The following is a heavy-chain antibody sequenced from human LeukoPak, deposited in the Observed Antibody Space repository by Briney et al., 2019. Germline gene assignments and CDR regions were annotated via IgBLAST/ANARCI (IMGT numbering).Heavy chain of an antibody. Sequence: MASETLSLTCTVSGGSISSSSYYWGWIRQPPGKGLEWIGSIYYSGSTYYNPSLKSRVTISVDTSKNQFSLKLSSVTAADTAVYYCATDLTSGFDYWGQGTLVTVSS. CDR3: ATDLTSGFDY. CDR2: IYYSGST. CDR1: GGSISSSSYY. V-gene: IGHV4-39*01. J-gene: IGHJ4*02. D-gene: IGHD3-10*01.